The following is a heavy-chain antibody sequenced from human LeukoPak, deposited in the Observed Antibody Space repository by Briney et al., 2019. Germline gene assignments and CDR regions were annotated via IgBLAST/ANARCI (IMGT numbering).Heavy chain of an antibody. V-gene: IGHV3-11*06. CDR2: ISSSSSYT. CDR3: ARGYCSSTSCYVFAFDI. J-gene: IGHJ3*02. Sequence: PGGSLRPSCAASGFTFSDYYMSWVRQAPGKGLEWVSYISSSSSYTNYADSVKGRFTISRDNAKNSLYLQMNSLRAEDTAAYYCARGYCSSTSCYVFAFDIWGQGTMVTVSS. D-gene: IGHD2-2*01. CDR1: GFTFSDYY.